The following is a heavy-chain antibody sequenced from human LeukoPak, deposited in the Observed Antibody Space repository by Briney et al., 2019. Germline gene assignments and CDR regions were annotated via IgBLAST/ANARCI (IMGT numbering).Heavy chain of an antibody. V-gene: IGHV1-2*02. D-gene: IGHD6-6*01. CDR3: AXXXXXXAARRGTFDY. CDR1: GYTFTGYY. J-gene: IGHJ4*02. CDR2: INPNSGGT. Sequence: ASVKVSCKASGYTFTGYYMHWVRQAPGQGLEWMGWINPNSGGTNYAQKFQGRVTMTRDTSISTAYMELSRLRSDDTAVYYCAXXXXXXAARRGTFDYWGQGTLVTVSS.